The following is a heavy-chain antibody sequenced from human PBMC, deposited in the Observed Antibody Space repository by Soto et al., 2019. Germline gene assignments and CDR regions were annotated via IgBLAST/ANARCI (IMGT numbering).Heavy chain of an antibody. CDR2: ISGSGGNT. V-gene: IGHV3-23*01. CDR3: AKAPKLLWFGYDY. J-gene: IGHJ4*02. D-gene: IGHD3-10*01. Sequence: GGSLRLSCAASGFRFSDYAMSWVRQAPGKGLEWVSGISGSGGNTFYADSVKGRFTISRDNSKNMMYLQMNSLRAEDTAVYYCAKAPKLLWFGYDYWGQGTLVTVSS. CDR1: GFRFSDYA.